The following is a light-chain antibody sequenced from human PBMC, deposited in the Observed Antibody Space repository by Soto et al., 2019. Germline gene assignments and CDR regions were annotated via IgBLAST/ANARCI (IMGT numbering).Light chain of an antibody. V-gene: IGKV3-15*01. CDR2: GAS. Sequence: TGARVTLSCSARESVSTNVAWYQQTAGQAPRLLFNGASSRGAGIPARFSGSGSGTEFTLTISSLQSEDFAVYYCQHYSNSRTFGQGTKVDI. CDR3: QHYSNSRT. CDR1: ESVSTN. J-gene: IGKJ1*01.